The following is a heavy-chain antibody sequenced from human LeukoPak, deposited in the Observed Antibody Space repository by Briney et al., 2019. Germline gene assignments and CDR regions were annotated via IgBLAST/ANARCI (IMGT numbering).Heavy chain of an antibody. CDR3: ARRRAASTIYHYSMDF. CDR2: IYPSDSET. J-gene: IGHJ6*02. Sequence: GESLEISCKASGYTFITYWIAWVRQMPGKSLEGMVIIYPSDSETRYSPSFQGQVTISVDKSISTAYLQWRSLKASDTALYHCARRRAASTIYHYSMDFWGHGTTVIVSS. D-gene: IGHD5/OR15-5a*01. CDR1: GYTFITYW. V-gene: IGHV5-51*01.